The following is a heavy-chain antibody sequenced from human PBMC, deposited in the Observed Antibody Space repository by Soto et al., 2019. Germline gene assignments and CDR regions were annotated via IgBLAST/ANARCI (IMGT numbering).Heavy chain of an antibody. D-gene: IGHD6-6*01. CDR3: ARYGSSSYYYYGMDV. V-gene: IGHV4-59*01. CDR1: CGSISSYY. J-gene: IGHJ6*02. Sequence: PSETLSLTCTVSCGSISSYYWSWIRQPPGKGLEWIGYIYYSGSTNYNPSLKSRVTISVDTSKNQFSLKLSSVTAADTAVYYCARYGSSSYYYYGMDVWGQGTTVTVSS. CDR2: IYYSGST.